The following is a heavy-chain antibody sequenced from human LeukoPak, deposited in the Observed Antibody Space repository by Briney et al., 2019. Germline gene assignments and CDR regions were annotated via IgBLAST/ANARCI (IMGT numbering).Heavy chain of an antibody. Sequence: SETLSLTCAVYGGSFSGYYWSWIRQPPGKGLEWIGEINHSGSTYYNPSLKSRVTISVDTSKNQFSLKLSSVTAADTAVYYCAREGQQLVHRAWFDPWGQGTLVTVSS. CDR3: AREGQQLVHRAWFDP. J-gene: IGHJ5*02. CDR2: INHSGST. V-gene: IGHV4-34*01. D-gene: IGHD6-13*01. CDR1: GGSFSGYY.